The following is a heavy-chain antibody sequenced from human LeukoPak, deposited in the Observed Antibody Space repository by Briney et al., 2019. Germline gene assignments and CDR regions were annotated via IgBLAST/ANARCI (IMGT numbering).Heavy chain of an antibody. CDR2: IKQDGSKK. J-gene: IGHJ4*02. CDR1: GFTFSSYA. D-gene: IGHD5-24*01. Sequence: GRSLRLSCAASGFTFSSYAMHWVRQAPGKGLEWVANIKQDGSKKSYVDSVKGRFTISRDYAKNSLYLQMNSLRAEDTAIYYCTRVGYIDEGIDYWGQGTLVTVSS. CDR3: TRVGYIDEGIDY. V-gene: IGHV3-7*04.